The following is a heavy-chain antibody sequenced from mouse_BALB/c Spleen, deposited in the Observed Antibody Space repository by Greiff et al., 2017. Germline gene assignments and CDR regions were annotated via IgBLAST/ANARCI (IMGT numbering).Heavy chain of an antibody. V-gene: IGHV1-14*01. D-gene: IGHD2-13*01. J-gene: IGHJ1*01. CDR2: INPYNDGT. CDR1: GYTFTSYV. CDR3: ARRAYGEYFDV. Sequence: EVQVVESGPELVKPGASVKMSCKASGYTFTSYVMHWVKQKPGQGLEWIGYINPYNDGTKYNEKFKGKATLTSDKSSSTAYMELSSLTSEDSAVYYCARRAYGEYFDVWGAGTTVTVSS.